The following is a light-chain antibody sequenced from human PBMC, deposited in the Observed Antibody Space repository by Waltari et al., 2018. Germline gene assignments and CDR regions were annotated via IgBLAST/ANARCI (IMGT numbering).Light chain of an antibody. V-gene: IGLV2-8*01. Sequence: QSALTQPPSASGSPGQSVTISCTGTRSYVGGSTYLSWYQQHPGKAPKPMIFEVSKRPSGVPDRFSGSKSGNTASLTVSGLQAEDEADYYCCSYAFSSNWVFGGGTKLTVL. CDR2: EVS. J-gene: IGLJ3*02. CDR1: RSYVGGSTY. CDR3: CSYAFSSNWV.